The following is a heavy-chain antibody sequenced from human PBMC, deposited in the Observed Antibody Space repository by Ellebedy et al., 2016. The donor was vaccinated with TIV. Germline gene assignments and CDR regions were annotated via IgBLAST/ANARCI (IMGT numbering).Heavy chain of an antibody. CDR2: VYYSGST. CDR1: GGSISSSTYY. D-gene: IGHD1-26*01. CDR3: ARRSRGDGAPGY. Sequence: MPSETLSLTCTVSGGSISSSTYYWDSIRQPPGKGLEWIGSVYYSGSTYYNPSLKSRVTISVDTSKNQFSLRLSSVAAADTAVYYCARRSRGDGAPGYWGQGTLVTVSS. V-gene: IGHV4-39*01. J-gene: IGHJ4*02.